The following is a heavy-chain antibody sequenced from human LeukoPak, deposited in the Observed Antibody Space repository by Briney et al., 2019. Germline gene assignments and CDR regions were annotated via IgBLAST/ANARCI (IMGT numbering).Heavy chain of an antibody. CDR2: IKQDGSEK. Sequence: GGSLRLSCAVSGFTFSSYWMSWVRQAPGKGLEWVANIKQDGSEKYYVDSVKGRFTISRDNAKNSLYLQMNSLRAEDTAVYYCARDVEYQLLPKLDYMDVWGKGTTVTVSS. V-gene: IGHV3-7*01. J-gene: IGHJ6*03. CDR1: GFTFSSYW. CDR3: ARDVEYQLLPKLDYMDV. D-gene: IGHD2-2*01.